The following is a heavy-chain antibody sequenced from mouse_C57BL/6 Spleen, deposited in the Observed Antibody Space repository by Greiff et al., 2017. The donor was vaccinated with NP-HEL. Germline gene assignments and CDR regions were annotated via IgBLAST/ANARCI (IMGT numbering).Heavy chain of an antibody. Sequence: QVQLKQPGAELVKPGASVKLSCKASGYTFTSYWMQWVKQRPGQGLEWIGEIDPSDSYTNYNQKFKGKATLTVDTSSSTAYMQLSSLTSEDSAVYYCARPRFAYWGQGTLVTVSA. CDR2: IDPSDSYT. CDR3: ARPRFAY. V-gene: IGHV1-50*01. CDR1: GYTFTSYW. J-gene: IGHJ3*01.